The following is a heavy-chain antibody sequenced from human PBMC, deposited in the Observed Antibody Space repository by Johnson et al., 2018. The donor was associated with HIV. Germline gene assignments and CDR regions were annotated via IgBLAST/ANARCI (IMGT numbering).Heavy chain of an antibody. CDR2: ISYDASNK. J-gene: IGHJ3*02. CDR3: ARVRGGTGHGAFDI. CDR1: AFTFSSYA. Sequence: QVQLLESGGGVVQPGRSLRLSCAASAFTFSSYAMHWVRQAPGKGLEWVAVISYDASNKYYADSVKGRFTISRDNSKNTLYLQMNSLRTEDTAVYYCARVRGGTGHGAFDIWGQGTMVTVSS. V-gene: IGHV3-30*04.